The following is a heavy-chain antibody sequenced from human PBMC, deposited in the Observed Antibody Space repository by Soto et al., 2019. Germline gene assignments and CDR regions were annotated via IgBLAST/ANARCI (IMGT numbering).Heavy chain of an antibody. CDR2: IRNRAFGGTA. CDR3: TKAGTILYDYYMDV. D-gene: IGHD1-7*01. V-gene: IGHV3-49*03. CDR1: GFTFGDYA. Sequence: GGSLRLSCTGSGFTFGDYAMSWFRQPPGKGLEWVGFIRNRAFGGTAEYAASVRDRFSISRDDSKSIAYLQMNSLKTEDTAVYYCTKAGTILYDYYMDVWGKGTTVTVSS. J-gene: IGHJ6*03.